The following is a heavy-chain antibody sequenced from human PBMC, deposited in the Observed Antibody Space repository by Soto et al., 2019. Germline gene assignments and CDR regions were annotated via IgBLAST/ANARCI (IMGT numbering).Heavy chain of an antibody. V-gene: IGHV4-59*08. J-gene: IGHJ4*02. CDR3: ARQNRGPTLDY. CDR1: GGSISSYY. D-gene: IGHD3-10*01. Sequence: SETLPLTCTVSGGSISSYYWSWIRQPPGKGLEWIGYIYYSGSTNYNPSLKSRVTISVDTSKNQFSLKLSSVTAADTAVYYCARQNRGPTLDYWGQGTLVTVSS. CDR2: IYYSGST.